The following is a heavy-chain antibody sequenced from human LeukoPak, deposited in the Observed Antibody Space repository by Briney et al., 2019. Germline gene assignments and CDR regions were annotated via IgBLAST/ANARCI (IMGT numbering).Heavy chain of an antibody. D-gene: IGHD6-13*01. V-gene: IGHV3-23*01. CDR3: AKAGRIAAAGPTDFDY. CDR1: GFTFSSYA. Sequence: GGSLRLSCAASGFTFSSYAMSWVRQPPGKGLEWVSAISGSGGSTYYADSVKGRFTISRDNSKNTLYLQMNSLRAEDTAVYYCAKAGRIAAAGPTDFDYWGQGTLVTVSS. CDR2: ISGSGGST. J-gene: IGHJ4*02.